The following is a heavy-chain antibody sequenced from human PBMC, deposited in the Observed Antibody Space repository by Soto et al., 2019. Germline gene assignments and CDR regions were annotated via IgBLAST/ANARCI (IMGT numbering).Heavy chain of an antibody. CDR2: IYYSGST. CDR3: ASGGRYCSSTSCYVYAFDI. D-gene: IGHD2-2*01. Sequence: PSETLSLTCTVSGGSISSGGYYWSWIRQHPGKGLEWIGYIYYSGSTYYNPSLKSRVTISVDTSKNQFSLKLSSVTAADTAVYYCASGGRYCSSTSCYVYAFDIWGQGTMVTVSS. CDR1: GGSISSGGYY. J-gene: IGHJ3*02. V-gene: IGHV4-31*03.